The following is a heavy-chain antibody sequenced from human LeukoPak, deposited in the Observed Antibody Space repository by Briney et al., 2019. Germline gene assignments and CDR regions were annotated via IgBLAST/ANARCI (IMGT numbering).Heavy chain of an antibody. CDR1: GFTFSSYW. D-gene: IGHD6-19*01. J-gene: IGHJ6*03. CDR2: INSDGSST. Sequence: PGGSLRLSCAASGFTFSSYWMHWVRQAPGKGLVWVSRINSDGSSTSYADSVKGRFTISRDNAKNTLYLQMNSLRAEDTAVYYCARVASGYSSGWYYYYYYMDVWGKGTTVTVSS. V-gene: IGHV3-74*01. CDR3: ARVASGYSSGWYYYYYYMDV.